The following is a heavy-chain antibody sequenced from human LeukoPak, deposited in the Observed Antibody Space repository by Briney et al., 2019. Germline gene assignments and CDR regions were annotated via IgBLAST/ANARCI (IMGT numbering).Heavy chain of an antibody. Sequence: GGSLRLSSAASGFTFSSYSMNSVRQAPGKELERVSSISSSSSYIYYADSVKGRFTISRDKAKNSLYLQMNSLRAEDTAVYYCARDYSEYYYYYYYKDVWGKGTTVTVSS. D-gene: IGHD2-15*01. V-gene: IGHV3-21*01. J-gene: IGHJ6*03. CDR2: ISSSSSYI. CDR3: ARDYSEYYYYYYYKDV. CDR1: GFTFSSYS.